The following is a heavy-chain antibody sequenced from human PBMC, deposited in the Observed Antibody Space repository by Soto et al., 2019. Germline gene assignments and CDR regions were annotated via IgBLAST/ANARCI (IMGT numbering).Heavy chain of an antibody. V-gene: IGHV3-23*01. D-gene: IGHD3-10*01. J-gene: IGHJ4*02. Sequence: EVELLESGGGLVQPGGSLRLSCVASGFTFKNYDMRWIRQAPGKGLEWVSGISGSGGVTYYADSVKGRFTISRDNSKNTLYLQMNRLRAEDTGIYYCAKNRQFRSYYESAGHYDNWGQGTLVTVSS. CDR2: ISGSGGVT. CDR3: AKNRQFRSYYESAGHYDN. CDR1: GFTFKNYD.